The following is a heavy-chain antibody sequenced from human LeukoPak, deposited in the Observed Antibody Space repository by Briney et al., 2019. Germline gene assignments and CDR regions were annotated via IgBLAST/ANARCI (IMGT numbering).Heavy chain of an antibody. V-gene: IGHV3-53*01. Sequence: QPGGSLRLSCAASGFTVSSNYMSWVRQAPGKGLEWVSVIYSGGSTYYADSVKGRFTISRDNSKNTLYLQMNSLRAEDTAVYYCAREGGGPLEPFDYWGQGTLVTVSS. CDR3: AREGGGPLEPFDY. CDR2: IYSGGST. D-gene: IGHD1-1*01. CDR1: GFTVSSNY. J-gene: IGHJ4*02.